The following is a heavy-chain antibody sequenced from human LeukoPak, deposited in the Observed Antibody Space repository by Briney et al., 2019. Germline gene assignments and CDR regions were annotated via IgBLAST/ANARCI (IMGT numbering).Heavy chain of an antibody. D-gene: IGHD5-18*01. J-gene: IGHJ4*02. CDR2: IYHSGST. CDR1: GGSISSGTYY. Sequence: SETLSLTCTVSGGSISSGTYYWGWIRQPPGKGLEWIGSIYHSGSTNYNPSLESRVTMSVDTSKNQFSLKLSSVTAADTAVYYCARAYSLIDYWGQGTLVTVSS. CDR3: ARAYSLIDY. V-gene: IGHV4-39*07.